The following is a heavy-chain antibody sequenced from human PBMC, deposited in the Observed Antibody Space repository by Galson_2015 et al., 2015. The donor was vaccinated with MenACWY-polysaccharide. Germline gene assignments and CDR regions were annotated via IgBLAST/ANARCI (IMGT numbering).Heavy chain of an antibody. CDR2: IGWNTGNI. CDR1: GFTFDDYA. J-gene: IGHJ6*02. Sequence: SLRLSCAASGFTFDDYAMHWVRQAPGKGLEWVSGIGWNTGNIGYADSVKGRFTISRDNAKNSLYLQMNSLRAEDTAVYYCARDQDQKYYYYYGMDVWGRGTTVTVSS. CDR3: ARDQDQKYYYYYGMDV. V-gene: IGHV3-9*01. D-gene: IGHD2-15*01.